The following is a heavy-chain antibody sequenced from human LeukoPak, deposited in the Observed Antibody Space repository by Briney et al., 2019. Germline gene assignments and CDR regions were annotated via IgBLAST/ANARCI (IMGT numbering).Heavy chain of an antibody. J-gene: IGHJ6*03. D-gene: IGHD7-27*01. CDR3: ARVRLGRGHYYYYYYMDV. CDR1: GYTFTSYY. CDR2: INPSGGST. V-gene: IGHV1-46*01. Sequence: RASVKVSCKASGYTFTSYYMHWVRQAPGQGLEWMGIINPSGGSTSYAQKFQGRVTITADKSTSTAYMELSSLRSEDTAVYYCARVRLGRGHYYYYYYMDVWGKGTTVTVSS.